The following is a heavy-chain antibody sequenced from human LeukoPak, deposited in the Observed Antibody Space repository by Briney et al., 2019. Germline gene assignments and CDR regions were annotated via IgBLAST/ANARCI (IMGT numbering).Heavy chain of an antibody. Sequence: GASVKVPCKTSCSPTRDCDISWVRQAPGQGLEWMGWISVHNDNRHYGQKFQGRLTMTADTSSGTLYMELTSLTTDDTALYYCARDRLGGDLTGESLYWGQGTPVTVSS. J-gene: IGHJ4*02. V-gene: IGHV1-18*04. CDR1: CSPTRDCD. D-gene: IGHD4-17*01. CDR2: ISVHNDNR. CDR3: ARDRLGGDLTGESLY.